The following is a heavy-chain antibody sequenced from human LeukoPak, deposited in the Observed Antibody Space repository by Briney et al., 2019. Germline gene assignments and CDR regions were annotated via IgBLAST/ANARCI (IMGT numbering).Heavy chain of an antibody. CDR2: IYTSGST. V-gene: IGHV4-61*02. J-gene: IGHJ4*02. CDR3: ARGWVYYDSSGYYTYYFDY. Sequence: PSETLSLTCTVSGGSISSGSYYWSWIRQPAGKGLEWIGRIYTSGSTNYNPSLKSRVTISVDTSKNQFSLKLSSVTAADTAVYYRARGWVYYDSSGYYTYYFDYWGQGTLVTVSS. D-gene: IGHD3-22*01. CDR1: GGSISSGSYY.